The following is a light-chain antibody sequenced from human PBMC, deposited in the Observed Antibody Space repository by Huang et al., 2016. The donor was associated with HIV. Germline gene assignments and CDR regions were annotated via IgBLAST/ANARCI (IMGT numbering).Light chain of an antibody. CDR3: LQYNTWPKT. Sequence: ETEMTQFPATLSVSPGESATLSCRASQSVSTNLAWYQQKPGQAPRLLIDAASTRAPGVPGRFGGSGSGTGFTLTISSLQSEDFAIYYCLQYNTWPKTFGQGTRVDFK. V-gene: IGKV3-15*01. CDR2: AAS. J-gene: IGKJ1*01. CDR1: QSVSTN.